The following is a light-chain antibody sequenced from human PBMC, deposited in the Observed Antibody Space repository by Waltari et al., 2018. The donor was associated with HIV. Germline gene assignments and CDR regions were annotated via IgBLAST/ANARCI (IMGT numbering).Light chain of an antibody. V-gene: IGKV3-11*01. CDR3: QQRTNWPPLT. CDR1: QSVGND. J-gene: IGKJ4*01. Sequence: LLPQSPAILSLSPGENATLSCRASQSVGNDLVWYQQRPGQPLPFLIYDASRRAAGVPARFSGSGSETDFTLTISTVEPEDSAVYYCQQRTNWPPLTFGGGTKVEIK. CDR2: DAS.